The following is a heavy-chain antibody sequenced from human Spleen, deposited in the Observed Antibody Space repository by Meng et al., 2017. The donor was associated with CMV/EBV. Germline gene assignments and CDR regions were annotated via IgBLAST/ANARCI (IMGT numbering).Heavy chain of an antibody. J-gene: IGHJ6*02. CDR1: GFTFSSYS. CDR2: ISSSSSYI. Sequence: GGSLRLSCAASGFTFSSYSMNWVRQAPGKGLGWVSTISSSSSYIYYADSVKGRFTISRDNAKNSLYLQMNSLRAEDTAVYYCPRDTLYYGMDVWGQGTTVTVSS. V-gene: IGHV3-21*01. CDR3: PRDTLYYGMDV.